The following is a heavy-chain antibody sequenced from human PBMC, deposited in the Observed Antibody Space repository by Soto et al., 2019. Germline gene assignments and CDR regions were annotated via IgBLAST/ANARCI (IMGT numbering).Heavy chain of an antibody. CDR2: INPSGGST. V-gene: IGHV1-46*03. CDR1: GYTFTSYY. CDR3: ARPPGPREAFDI. Sequence: ASVKVSCKASGYTFTSYYMHWVRQAPGQGLEWMGIINPSGGSTGYAQKFQGRVTMTRDTSTSTVYMELSSLRSEDTAVYYCARPPGPREAFDIWGQGTMVTVSS. J-gene: IGHJ3*02.